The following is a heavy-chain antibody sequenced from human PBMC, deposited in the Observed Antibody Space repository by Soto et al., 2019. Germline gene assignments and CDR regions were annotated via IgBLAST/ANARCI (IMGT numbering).Heavy chain of an antibody. CDR1: GGSISSGGYS. CDR2: IYHSGST. V-gene: IGHV4-30-2*01. CDR3: ASSNYYDSSGYYRPFDY. Sequence: PSETLSLTCAVSGGSISSGGYSWSWIRQPPGKGLEWIGYIYHSGSTYYNPSLKSRVTISVDRSKNQFSLKLSSVTAADTAVYYCASSNYYDSSGYYRPFDYWGQGTLVTVSS. D-gene: IGHD3-22*01. J-gene: IGHJ4*02.